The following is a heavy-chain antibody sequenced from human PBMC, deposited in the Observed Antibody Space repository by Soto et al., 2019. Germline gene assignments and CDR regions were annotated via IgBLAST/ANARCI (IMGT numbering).Heavy chain of an antibody. J-gene: IGHJ6*02. Sequence: TSETLSLTCTVSGGSISSGDYYWSWIRQPPGKGLEWIGYIYYSGSTYYNPSLKSRVTISVDTSKNQFSLKLSSVTAADTAVYYCARDGGGAAAGFLGYGMDVWGQGTTVTSP. CDR1: GGSISSGDYY. CDR3: ARDGGGAAAGFLGYGMDV. V-gene: IGHV4-30-4*01. D-gene: IGHD6-13*01. CDR2: IYYSGST.